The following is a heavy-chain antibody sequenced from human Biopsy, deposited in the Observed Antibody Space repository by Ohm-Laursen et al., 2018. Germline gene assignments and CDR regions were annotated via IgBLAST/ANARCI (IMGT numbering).Heavy chain of an antibody. V-gene: IGHV1-69*06. Sequence: SSVKVSCNAPGGTFSNYGVNWVRQAPGQGLEWLGGNIPILGTGNYAQKFQDRVTVAADTSTSTATMELRSLRSDDPAVYYCATKLTGYFHHWGQGTLVIVSS. CDR3: ATKLTGYFHH. J-gene: IGHJ1*01. CDR1: GGTFSNYG. D-gene: IGHD3-9*01. CDR2: NIPILGTG.